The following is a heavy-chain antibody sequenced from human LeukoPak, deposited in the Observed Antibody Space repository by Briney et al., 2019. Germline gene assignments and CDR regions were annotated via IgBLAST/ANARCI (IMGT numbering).Heavy chain of an antibody. D-gene: IGHD6-19*01. Sequence: ASVKVSCKASGYTFTAYYLHWVRQAPGQGLEWMGWINPNSGGTNYAQKLQGRVTMTTDTSTSTAYMELRSLRSDDTAVYYCARERSVAGTNYYGMDVWGQGTTVTVSS. CDR3: ARERSVAGTNYYGMDV. CDR1: GYTFTAYY. CDR2: INPNSGGT. V-gene: IGHV1-2*02. J-gene: IGHJ6*02.